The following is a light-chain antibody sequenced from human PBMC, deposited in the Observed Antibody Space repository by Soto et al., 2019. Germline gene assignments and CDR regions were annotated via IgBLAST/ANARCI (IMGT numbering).Light chain of an antibody. Sequence: DIQMTQSTSSLSASVGDRVTITCRASQDIRSDLGWFQQKPGKAPKRLIYAASTLESGVPSRFSGSRSGTGFTLTISSLQPEDFATYYCLQHNSYPFTFGPGTKVDIK. J-gene: IGKJ3*01. CDR1: QDIRSD. CDR2: AAS. CDR3: LQHNSYPFT. V-gene: IGKV1-17*01.